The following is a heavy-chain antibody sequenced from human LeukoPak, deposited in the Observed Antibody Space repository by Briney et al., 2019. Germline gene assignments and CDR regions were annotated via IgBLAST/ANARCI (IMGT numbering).Heavy chain of an antibody. J-gene: IGHJ4*02. V-gene: IGHV4-59*11. CDR3: GRGATKAPFDY. CDR2: IYYSGST. Sequence: SETLSLTCTVSGGSISSHYWGWIRQPPGNGLEWCGYIYYSGSTNYNPSLKSGVTISVDTSRNQFSLKLSSVTAADTAVYYGGRGATKAPFDYWGERTLLTVPS. CDR1: GGSISSHY.